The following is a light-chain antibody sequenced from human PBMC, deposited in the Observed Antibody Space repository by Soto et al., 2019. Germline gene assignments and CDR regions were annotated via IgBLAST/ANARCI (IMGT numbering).Light chain of an antibody. CDR2: AAS. CDR1: QDIGNW. Sequence: DIQLIQSPSFMSASVGDSISITCRASQDIGNWLAWYQQKPGKGPKLLIYAASTLQSGVPARFSGSGSGTEFTLTISSLRPEDFATYFCQQANRLPFTFGRGTRLEI. J-gene: IGKJ2*01. CDR3: QQANRLPFT. V-gene: IGKV1-12*02.